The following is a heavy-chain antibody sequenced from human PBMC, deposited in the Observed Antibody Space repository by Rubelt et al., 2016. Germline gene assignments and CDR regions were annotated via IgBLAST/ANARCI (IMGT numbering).Heavy chain of an antibody. J-gene: IGHJ4*02. CDR1: GYTFTSYA. Sequence: QVRLVQSGSELKKPGASVKVSCKASGYTFTSYAMNWVRQAPGQGLEWVGWIDTNTGNPTYAQGFTGRFVFSLDTSVSTAYLQISSLKAEDTAVYYCARVIAAAGRDGNYFDYWGQGTLVTVSS. CDR3: ARVIAAAGRDGNYFDY. D-gene: IGHD6-13*01. CDR2: IDTNTGNP. V-gene: IGHV7-4-1*02.